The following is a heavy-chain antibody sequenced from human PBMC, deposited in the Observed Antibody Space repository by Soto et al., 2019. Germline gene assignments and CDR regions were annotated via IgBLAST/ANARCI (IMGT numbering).Heavy chain of an antibody. D-gene: IGHD3-22*01. J-gene: IGHJ4*02. CDR2: IIPIFGTA. CDR3: ARGPYYYDSSGYYSDY. V-gene: IGHV1-69*13. Sequence: SVKVSCKASGGTFSSYAISWVRQAPGQGLEWMGGIIPIFGTANYAQKFQGRVTITADESTSTAYMELSSLRSEDTAVYYCARGPYYYDSSGYYSDYWGQGTLVTVSS. CDR1: GGTFSSYA.